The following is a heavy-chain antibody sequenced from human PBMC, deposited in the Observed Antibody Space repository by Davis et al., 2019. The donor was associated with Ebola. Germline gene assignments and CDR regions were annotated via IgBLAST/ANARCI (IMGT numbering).Heavy chain of an antibody. CDR2: VYYSGST. Sequence: PSETLSLTCTVSGGSIGSSTYYWGWIRQPPGKGLEWIGSVYYSGSTYYNPSLKSRVTMSVDRSKNQFSLKESSVTAADTAVYHCARHQGSWSFYYVDYWGQGTLVTVSS. V-gene: IGHV4-39*01. J-gene: IGHJ4*02. CDR1: GGSIGSSTYY. CDR3: ARHQGSWSFYYVDY. D-gene: IGHD3-10*01.